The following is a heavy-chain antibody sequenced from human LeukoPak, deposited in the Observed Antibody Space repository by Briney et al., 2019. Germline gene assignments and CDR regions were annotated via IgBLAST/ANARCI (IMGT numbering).Heavy chain of an antibody. CDR3: ARDRIAAAVHFDY. J-gene: IGHJ4*02. D-gene: IGHD6-13*01. V-gene: IGHV3-30-3*01. CDR2: ISYDGSNK. CDR1: GFTFSSYA. Sequence: GGTLRLSCAASGFTFSSYAMHWVRQAPGKGLEWVAVISYDGSNKYYADSVKGRFTISRDNSKNTLYLQMNSLRAEDTAVYYCARDRIAAAVHFDYWGQGTLVTVSS.